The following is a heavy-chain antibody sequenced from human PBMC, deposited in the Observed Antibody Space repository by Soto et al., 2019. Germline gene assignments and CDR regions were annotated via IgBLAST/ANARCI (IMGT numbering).Heavy chain of an antibody. CDR2: INSDGSST. Sequence: GGSLRLSCAASGFTFSSYWMYWVRQAPGEGLVCVSRINSDGSSTNYADSVKGRFTISRDNAKNTLYLHMNSLRVEDTAVYYCARRETGSIDDWGKGTLVTVYS. CDR1: GFTFSSYW. CDR3: ARRETGSIDD. D-gene: IGHD1-1*01. V-gene: IGHV3-74*01. J-gene: IGHJ4*02.